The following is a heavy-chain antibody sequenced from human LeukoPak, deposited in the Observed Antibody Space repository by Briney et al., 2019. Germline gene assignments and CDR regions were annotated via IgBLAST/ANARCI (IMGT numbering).Heavy chain of an antibody. CDR1: GFTFGTYS. D-gene: IGHD4-11*01. CDR2: IDPTSNTR. Sequence: GGSLRLTCAASGFTFGTYSMSWVRQAPGKGLEWLSYIDPTSNTRYYTDSVKGRFTIFRDNAKDLLYLQMNNLRAEDTAVYFCARESSDYQFAGVWGLGTLVTVSS. V-gene: IGHV3-48*01. J-gene: IGHJ4*02. CDR3: ARESSDYQFAGV.